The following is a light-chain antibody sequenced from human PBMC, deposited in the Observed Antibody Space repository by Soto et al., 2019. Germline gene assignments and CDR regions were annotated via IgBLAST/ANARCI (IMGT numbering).Light chain of an antibody. Sequence: DIQMTQSPSTLSASVGDRVTITCRASQTISSWLAWYQKKPGKAPKLLIYKASNLESGVPSRFSSSGSGTEFTLTISSLQPDDFATYYCQQYNSFSYTFGQGTKLEIK. V-gene: IGKV1-5*03. CDR3: QQYNSFSYT. J-gene: IGKJ2*01. CDR2: KAS. CDR1: QTISSW.